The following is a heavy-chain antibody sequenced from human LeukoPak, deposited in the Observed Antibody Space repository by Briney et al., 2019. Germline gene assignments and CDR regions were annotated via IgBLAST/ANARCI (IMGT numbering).Heavy chain of an antibody. CDR3: ARPRYSYYNDY. CDR1: GYSFTNYW. Sequence: HGESLKISCKGSGYSFTNYWITWVRQMPGKGLEWMGRIDPSDSYTNYSPSFQGHLTISTDKPTSTAYLQWSSLKASDTAMYYCARPRYSYYNDYWGQGTLVTVSS. CDR2: IDPSDSYT. J-gene: IGHJ4*02. V-gene: IGHV5-10-1*01. D-gene: IGHD5-18*01.